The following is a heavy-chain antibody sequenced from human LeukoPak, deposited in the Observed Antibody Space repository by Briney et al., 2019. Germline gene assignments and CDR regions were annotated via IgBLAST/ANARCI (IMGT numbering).Heavy chain of an antibody. CDR2: ISSSSSTI. D-gene: IGHD2-8*02. CDR3: AKDQGGPWWYYMDV. V-gene: IGHV3-48*01. Sequence: PGGSLRLSCAASGFTFSSYSMNWVRQAPGKGLEWVSYISSSSSTIYYADSVKGRFTISRDNSKNTLYLQMNSLRAEDTAVYYCAKDQGGPWWYYMDVWGKGTTVTVSS. J-gene: IGHJ6*03. CDR1: GFTFSSYS.